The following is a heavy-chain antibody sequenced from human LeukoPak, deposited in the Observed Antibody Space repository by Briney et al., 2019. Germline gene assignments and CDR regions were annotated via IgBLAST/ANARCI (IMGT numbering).Heavy chain of an antibody. D-gene: IGHD3-22*01. CDR2: ISADNGNT. Sequence: ASVKVSCKGSGYTLSNHAFSWVRQAPGQGLEWMGWISADNGNTNHAQKFQGRVSLTTDTSTSTAYMELRSLRSEDTAVYYCARGLTYYYDSSSDYWGQGTLVTVSS. CDR1: GYTLSNHA. V-gene: IGHV1-18*04. CDR3: ARGLTYYYDSSSDY. J-gene: IGHJ4*02.